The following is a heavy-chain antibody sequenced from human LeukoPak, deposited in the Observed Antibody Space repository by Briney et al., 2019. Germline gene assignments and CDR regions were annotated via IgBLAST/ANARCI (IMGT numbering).Heavy chain of an antibody. J-gene: IGHJ4*02. Sequence: GGSLRLSCAASGFTFSSYGMHWVRQAPGKGLEWVSSISSSSSYIYYADSVKGRFTISRDNAKNSLYLQMNSLRAEDTAVYYCARVGTGVAGNIAAAGKLDFDYWGQGTLVTVSS. CDR3: ARVGTGVAGNIAAAGKLDFDY. V-gene: IGHV3-21*01. CDR2: ISSSSSYI. D-gene: IGHD6-13*01. CDR1: GFTFSSYG.